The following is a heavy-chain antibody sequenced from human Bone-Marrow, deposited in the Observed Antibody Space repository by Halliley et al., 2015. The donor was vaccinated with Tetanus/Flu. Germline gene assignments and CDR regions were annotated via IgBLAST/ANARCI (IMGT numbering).Heavy chain of an antibody. CDR1: GVSLSDYY. D-gene: IGHD3-9*01. CDR3: ARYDLLTGYFDYFDY. J-gene: IGHJ4*02. V-gene: IGHV4-34*12. CDR2: VVQSGST. Sequence: TLSLTCGVSGVSLSDYYWIWLRQSPEKGLEWIGEVVQSGSTNYNPSLKSRVTISIGTSQNQFSLKLTSVTAADTAIYYCARYDLLTGYFDYFDYWGQGTLVTVSS.